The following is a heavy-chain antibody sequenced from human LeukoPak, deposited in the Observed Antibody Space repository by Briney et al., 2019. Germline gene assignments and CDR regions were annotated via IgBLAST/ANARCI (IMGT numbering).Heavy chain of an antibody. V-gene: IGHV3-23*01. CDR2: INGSGDNT. J-gene: IGHJ4*02. CDR1: GFTFSSYA. CDR3: AKDGYSSIPGFHFEY. Sequence: GGSLRLSCAASGFTFSSYAMSWVRQPPGKGLEWVSGINGSGDNTYYADSVKGRFTISRDNSKKTLYLHLNSLRVEDAAVYYCAKDGYSSIPGFHFEYWGQGTPVTVSS. D-gene: IGHD6-13*01.